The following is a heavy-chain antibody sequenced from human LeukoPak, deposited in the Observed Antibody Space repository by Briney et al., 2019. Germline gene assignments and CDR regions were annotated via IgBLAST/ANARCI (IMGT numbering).Heavy chain of an antibody. CDR1: GFTFSSYA. V-gene: IGHV3-30*04. CDR3: ARSGVYCSSTSCYNYGMDV. J-gene: IGHJ6*02. Sequence: GGSLRLSCAASGFTFSSYAMHWVRQAPGKGLEWVAVISYDGSNKYYADSVKGRFTISRDNSKNTLYLQMNSLRAEDTAVYYCARSGVYCSSTSCYNYGMDVWGQGTTVTVSS. CDR2: ISYDGSNK. D-gene: IGHD2-2*02.